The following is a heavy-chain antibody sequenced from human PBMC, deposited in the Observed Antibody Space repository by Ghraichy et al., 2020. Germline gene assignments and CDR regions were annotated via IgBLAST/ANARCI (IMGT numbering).Heavy chain of an antibody. CDR2: TQHSGSP. CDR1: GGSITSGGYS. D-gene: IGHD1-14*01. V-gene: IGHV4-30-2*01. CDR3: AREKSGYNDY. J-gene: IGHJ4*02. Sequence: SETLSLTCAVSGGSITSGGYSWSWIRQPPGKGLEWIGYTQHSGSPYYNPSLNSRVTISVDRSKNQFSLKLSSVTAADTAVYYCAREKSGYNDYWGQGTLVTVSS.